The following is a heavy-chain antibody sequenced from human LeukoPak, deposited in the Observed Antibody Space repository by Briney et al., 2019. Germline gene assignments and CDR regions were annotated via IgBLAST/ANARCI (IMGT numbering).Heavy chain of an antibody. CDR2: IIPIFGTA. CDR3: ARAQRSYYYDSSGYPFDY. CDR1: GGTFISYA. V-gene: IGHV1-69*13. Sequence: ASVKVSCKASGGTFISYAISWVRQAPGQGLEWMGGIIPIFGTANYAQKFQGGVTITADESTSTAYMELSSLRSEDTAVYYCARAQRSYYYDSSGYPFDYWGQGTLVTVSS. D-gene: IGHD3-22*01. J-gene: IGHJ4*02.